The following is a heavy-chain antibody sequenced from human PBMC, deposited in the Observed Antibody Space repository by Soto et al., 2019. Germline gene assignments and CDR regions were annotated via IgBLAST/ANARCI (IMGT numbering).Heavy chain of an antibody. CDR3: AREHSIIIPAVSDF. J-gene: IGHJ4*02. Sequence: GGSLRPSCTVSGFACNNDGVNGGGQAPGKGRAAVASLGKSDYTYYSDSVKARFTISRDNAKNSVSLQMNTLRVEDTAVYYCAREHSIIIPAVSDFWGQGTLVTVSS. CDR2: LGKSDYT. D-gene: IGHD2-2*01. CDR1: GFACNNDG. V-gene: IGHV3-21*01.